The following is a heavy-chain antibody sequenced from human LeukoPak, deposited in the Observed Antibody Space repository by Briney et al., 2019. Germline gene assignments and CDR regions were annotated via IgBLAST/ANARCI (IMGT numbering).Heavy chain of an antibody. CDR1: GGSISSYF. CDR3: ARDRKYSSGWFNFDY. J-gene: IGHJ4*02. Sequence: SETLSLTCTVSGGSISSYFWSWIRQPAGKGLEWIWRIYTSGSTNYNPSLESRVTMSVDTSKNQFSLKLSSVTAADTAVYYCARDRKYSSGWFNFDYWGQGALVTVSS. D-gene: IGHD6-19*01. V-gene: IGHV4-4*07. CDR2: IYTSGST.